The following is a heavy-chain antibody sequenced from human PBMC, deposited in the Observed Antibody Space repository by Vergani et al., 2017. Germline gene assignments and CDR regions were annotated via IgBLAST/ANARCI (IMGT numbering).Heavy chain of an antibody. CDR2: VSHSGDT. J-gene: IGHJ5*02. V-gene: IGHV4-39*02. CDR1: GASISSNSYY. Sequence: QLQLQESGPGLVEPSETLSLTCTVSGASISSNSYYWGWIRQPPGKGLEWISSVSHSGDTYFNPSLKGRGSISMDTSKNYFFLTLSSVTAADTAMYYCARRSSSYYFDIWGQGVLITVSS. D-gene: IGHD3-22*01. CDR3: ARRSSSYYFDI.